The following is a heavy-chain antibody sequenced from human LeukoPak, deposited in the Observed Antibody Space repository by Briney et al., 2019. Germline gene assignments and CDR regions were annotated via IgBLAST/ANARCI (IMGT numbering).Heavy chain of an antibody. Sequence: GASVKVSCKVSGYTPTELSMHWVRQAPGKGLEWMGGFDLEDGETIYAQKFQGRITMSEDTSTDTAYMELSSLRSEDTAVYYCATGGIAVAERFDYWGQGTLVTVSS. CDR1: GYTPTELS. CDR2: FDLEDGET. CDR3: ATGGIAVAERFDY. D-gene: IGHD6-19*01. V-gene: IGHV1-24*01. J-gene: IGHJ4*02.